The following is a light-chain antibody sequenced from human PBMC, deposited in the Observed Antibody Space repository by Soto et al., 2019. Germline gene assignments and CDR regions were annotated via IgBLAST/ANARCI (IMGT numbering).Light chain of an antibody. V-gene: IGLV2-14*03. CDR3: ISFASSDTLVV. J-gene: IGLJ1*01. Sequence: QSALTQPASVSGSPGQSITISCSGASSDVGDYNSVSWYQQHPGKAPKLIIYDVTNRLSGVSDRFSGSKSGNTASLTISGLQAEDEADYYCISFASSDTLVVFGTGTKLTVL. CDR2: DVT. CDR1: SSDVGDYNS.